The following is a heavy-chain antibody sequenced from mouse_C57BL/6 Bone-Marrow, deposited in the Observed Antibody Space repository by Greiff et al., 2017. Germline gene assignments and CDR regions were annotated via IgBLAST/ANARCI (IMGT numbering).Heavy chain of an antibody. CDR1: GYAFTNYL. CDR2: INPGSGGT. V-gene: IGHV1-54*01. J-gene: IGHJ2*01. CDR3: ARYGGYDEDD. D-gene: IGHD2-2*01. Sequence: VMLVESGAELVRPGTSVKVSCKASGYAFTNYLIEWVKQRPGQGLEWIGVINPGSGGTNYNEKFKGKATLTADKSSSTAYMQLSSLTSEDSAVYVCARYGGYDEDDWGKGTTLTVSS.